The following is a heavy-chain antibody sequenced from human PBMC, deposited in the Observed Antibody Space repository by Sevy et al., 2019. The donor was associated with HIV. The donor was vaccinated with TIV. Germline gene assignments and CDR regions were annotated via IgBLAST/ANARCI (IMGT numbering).Heavy chain of an antibody. CDR2: ISADSGNS. CDR1: GYPFSSYG. Sequence: ASVKVSCKASGYPFSSYGISWVRQAPGQGLEWMGWISADSGNSNYAQNLQGRVTMTTDTSTSTAYMVLRSLRFDDTAVYYCARDLGGYGGNSIDYWGQGTLVTVSS. V-gene: IGHV1-18*01. D-gene: IGHD2-21*02. J-gene: IGHJ4*02. CDR3: ARDLGGYGGNSIDY.